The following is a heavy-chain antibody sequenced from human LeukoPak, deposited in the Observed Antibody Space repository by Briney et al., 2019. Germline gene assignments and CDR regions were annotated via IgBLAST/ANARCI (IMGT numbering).Heavy chain of an antibody. V-gene: IGHV4-39*01. J-gene: IGHJ4*02. Sequence: PSETLSLTCTVSGGSISSSSYYWGWIRQPPGKGLEWIGTIFYTESTYYKPSLKSRVTISVDTSKQQFSLRLTSVSAADTAVYYYARCRLTGDTGRGILDYWGQGALVTVSS. D-gene: IGHD1-20*01. CDR1: GGSISSSSYY. CDR2: IFYTEST. CDR3: ARCRLTGDTGRGILDY.